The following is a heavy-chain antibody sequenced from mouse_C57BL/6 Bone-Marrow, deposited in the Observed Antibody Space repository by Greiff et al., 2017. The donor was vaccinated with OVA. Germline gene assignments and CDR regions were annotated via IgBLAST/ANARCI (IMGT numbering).Heavy chain of an antibody. J-gene: IGHJ3*01. V-gene: IGHV5-17*01. CDR2: ISSGSSTI. CDR3: ARPIYDGYSGGFAY. Sequence: EVQLQESGGGLVKPGGSLKLSCAASGFTFSDYGMHWVRQAPEKGLEWVAYISSGSSTIYYADTVKGRFTISRDNAKNTLFLQMTSLRSEDTAMYYCARPIYDGYSGGFAYCGQGTLVTVSA. D-gene: IGHD2-3*01. CDR1: GFTFSDYG.